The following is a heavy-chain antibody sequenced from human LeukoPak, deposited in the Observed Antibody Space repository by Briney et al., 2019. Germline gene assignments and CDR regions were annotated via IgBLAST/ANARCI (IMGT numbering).Heavy chain of an antibody. D-gene: IGHD2-21*01. CDR1: GFPFSYW. CDR2: IKHDGSEK. CDR3: ARNRRCCGEDY. Sequence: GGSLRLSRAASGFPFSYWMTWVRQAPGKGLEWVANIKHDGSEKNYVDSVKGRLTISRDNAKNSLYLQMNSLRAEDTAVYYCARNRRCCGEDYWGQGTQVTVSS. V-gene: IGHV3-7*01. J-gene: IGHJ4*02.